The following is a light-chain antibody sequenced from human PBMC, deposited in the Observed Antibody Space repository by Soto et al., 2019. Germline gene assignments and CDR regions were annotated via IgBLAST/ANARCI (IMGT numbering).Light chain of an antibody. Sequence: EIVLTQSPGTLSLSPGERATLSCRASQSVSRNYLAWYQQKPGQAPRLLIYGASSRATGIPESFSGSGSGTDFTLTISRLEPEDFAVYYCQQYGDSVLTFGGGTKVEI. J-gene: IGKJ4*01. CDR1: QSVSRNY. CDR2: GAS. CDR3: QQYGDSVLT. V-gene: IGKV3-20*01.